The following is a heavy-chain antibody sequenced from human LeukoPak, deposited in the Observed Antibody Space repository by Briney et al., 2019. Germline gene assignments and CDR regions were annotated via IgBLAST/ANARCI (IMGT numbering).Heavy chain of an antibody. V-gene: IGHV4-34*01. Sequence: PSETLSLTCAVSGVSFNDSYWSWVRQTPGKGLGWVGEINHSGYTNDSPSLKSRVTLSIDTSRKQFSLNLRSVTVADTGIYYCTRMTTGHDYWGQGTLVTVSS. D-gene: IGHD4-17*01. CDR3: TRMTTGHDY. CDR2: INHSGYT. CDR1: GVSFNDSY. J-gene: IGHJ4*02.